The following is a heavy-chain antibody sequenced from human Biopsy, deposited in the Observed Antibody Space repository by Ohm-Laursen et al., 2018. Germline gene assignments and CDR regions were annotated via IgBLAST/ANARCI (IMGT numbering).Heavy chain of an antibody. Sequence: TLSLTCTVSGGSFSGYYWTWIRQPPGKGLEWIGEINHRGSASYNPSLKSRITVLVDTSKNQFSLKLRSVSAADTAVYFCARALDYYDPYYYYAMDVWAKGPRSPSP. J-gene: IGHJ6*02. D-gene: IGHD3-16*01. CDR1: GGSFSGYY. V-gene: IGHV4-34*01. CDR2: INHRGSA. CDR3: ARALDYYDPYYYYAMDV.